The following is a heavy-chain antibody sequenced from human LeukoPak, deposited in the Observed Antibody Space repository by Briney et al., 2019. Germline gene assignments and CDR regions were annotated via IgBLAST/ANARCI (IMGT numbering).Heavy chain of an antibody. V-gene: IGHV4-38-2*01. CDR2: IYHSGST. J-gene: IGHJ4*02. D-gene: IGHD5-18*01. Sequence: SETLSLTCAVSGYSMRSGYYWDWIRPPPGKGLEWIGSIYHSGSTYYNPSLKSRVTISVDTSKNQFSLNLSSVTAADTAVYYCASRSYSYGYNYWGQGNLVTVSS. CDR1: GYSMRSGYY. CDR3: ASRSYSYGYNY.